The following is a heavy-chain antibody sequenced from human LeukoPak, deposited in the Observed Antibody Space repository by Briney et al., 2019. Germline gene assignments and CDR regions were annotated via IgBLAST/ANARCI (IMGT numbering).Heavy chain of an antibody. CDR2: ISSTSSYI. Sequence: GWSLRLSCAASGFTFSDYYMSWIRQAPGKGLEWVSYISSTSSYINYADSVKGRFTISRDNAKNSLFLQMNSLRAEDTAVYYCARVSQWLVPYWGQGTLVTVSS. CDR3: ARVSQWLVPY. J-gene: IGHJ4*02. D-gene: IGHD6-19*01. CDR1: GFTFSDYY. V-gene: IGHV3-11*05.